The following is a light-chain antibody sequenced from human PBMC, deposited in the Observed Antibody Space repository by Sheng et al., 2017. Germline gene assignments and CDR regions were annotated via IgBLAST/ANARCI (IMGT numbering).Light chain of an antibody. V-gene: IGKV3-15*01. Sequence: EIVMTQSPATLSVSPGERATLSCRASQSVSSNLAWYQQKPGQAPRLLIYGASTRATGIPARFSGSGSGTEFTLTISSLQSEDFAVYYCQQYGSSPSYSFG. J-gene: IGKJ1*01. CDR1: QSVSSN. CDR2: GAS. CDR3: QQYGSSPSYS.